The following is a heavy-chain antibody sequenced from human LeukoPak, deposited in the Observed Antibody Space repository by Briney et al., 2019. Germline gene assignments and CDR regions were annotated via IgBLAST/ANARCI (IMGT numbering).Heavy chain of an antibody. CDR3: AKAVLLTGTDYFDD. CDR2: INGSGGSA. Sequence: GGSLRLSCAASGFTFSTYAMSWVRQAPGKGLEWVSTINGSGGSAYYADSVKGRFTISRDNSKNTLHLEMNSLRAEDTAVYYCAKAVLLTGTDYFDDWGQGTLVTVSS. CDR1: GFTFSTYA. D-gene: IGHD1/OR15-1a*01. V-gene: IGHV3-23*01. J-gene: IGHJ4*02.